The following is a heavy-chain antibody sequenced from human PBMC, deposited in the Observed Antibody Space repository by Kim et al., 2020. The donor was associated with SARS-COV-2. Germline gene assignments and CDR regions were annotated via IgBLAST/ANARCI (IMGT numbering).Heavy chain of an antibody. D-gene: IGHD2-2*01. V-gene: IGHV4-59*13. J-gene: IGHJ6*02. CDR3: ARGIVVVVPAAIYNYYYGMDV. Sequence: SETLSLTCTVSGGSISSYYWSWIRQPPGKGLEWIGYIYYSGSTNYNPSLKSRVTISVDTSKNQFSLKLSSVTAADTAVYYCARGIVVVVPAAIYNYYYGMDVWAKGPRSPSP. CDR1: GGSISSYY. CDR2: IYYSGST.